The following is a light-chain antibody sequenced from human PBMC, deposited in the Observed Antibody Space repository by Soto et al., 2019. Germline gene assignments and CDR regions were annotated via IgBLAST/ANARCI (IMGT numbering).Light chain of an antibody. Sequence: DFVMTQSPDSLAVSLGERATINCKSSQSVLYSSNNKNYLAWYQQKPGQPPKLLIYWASTRESGVPDRFRGSGSGTDFTLTISSLQAEDVAVYYCQQYYSTPPTFGQGTKLEIK. CDR3: QQYYSTPPT. V-gene: IGKV4-1*01. CDR2: WAS. CDR1: QSVLYSSNNKNY. J-gene: IGKJ2*01.